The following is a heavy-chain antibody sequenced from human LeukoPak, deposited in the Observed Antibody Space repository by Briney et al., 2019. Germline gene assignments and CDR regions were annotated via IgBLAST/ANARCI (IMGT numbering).Heavy chain of an antibody. D-gene: IGHD3-16*02. Sequence: GGSLTLSCAASGFTFSNSGMHWVRQAPGQGLEWVAVISYDGSIESYADSVKGRFTISRDNSKNTLYLQMNSLRAEATAAYYCARSPFGGVIVIGDYWGQGTLVTVSS. CDR3: ARSPFGGVIVIGDY. V-gene: IGHV3-30*03. CDR1: GFTFSNSG. J-gene: IGHJ4*02. CDR2: ISYDGSIE.